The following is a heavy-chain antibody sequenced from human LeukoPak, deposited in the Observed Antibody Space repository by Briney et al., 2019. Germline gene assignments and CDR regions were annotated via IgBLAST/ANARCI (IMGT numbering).Heavy chain of an antibody. Sequence: GGSLRLSCAGSGFPFSSYPISWVRQPPGKGLEWVSAITASGDSTYSADSVKGRFTISRDNSRNTLFLEMSSLRAEDTAVYYCARDRGGRGLDYWGQGTLVTVSS. CDR3: ARDRGGRGLDY. D-gene: IGHD4-23*01. J-gene: IGHJ4*02. CDR1: GFPFSSYP. CDR2: ITASGDST. V-gene: IGHV3-23*01.